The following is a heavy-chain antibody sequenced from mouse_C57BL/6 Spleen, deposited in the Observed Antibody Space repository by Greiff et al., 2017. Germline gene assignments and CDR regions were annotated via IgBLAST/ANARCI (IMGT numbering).Heavy chain of an antibody. D-gene: IGHD1-1*01. CDR3: APHYYGSTLDY. CDR2: IYPRSGNT. Sequence: QVQLQQSGAELARPGASVKLSCKASGYTFTSYGISWVKQRTGQGLEWIGEIYPRSGNTYYNEKFKGKATLTADKSSSTAYMELRSLTSEDSAVYFCAPHYYGSTLDYWGQGTTLTVSS. CDR1: GYTFTSYG. V-gene: IGHV1-81*01. J-gene: IGHJ2*01.